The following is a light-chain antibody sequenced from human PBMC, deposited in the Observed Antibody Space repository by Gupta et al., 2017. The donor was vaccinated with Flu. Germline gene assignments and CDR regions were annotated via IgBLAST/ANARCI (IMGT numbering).Light chain of an antibody. CDR2: EVS. CDR3: SSYTSSSTWV. Sequence: FYGGTSSDVGGYNYVSWYQQHPGKAPKLMIYEVSNRPSGVSNRFSGSKSGNTASLTISGLQAEDEADYYCSSYTSSSTWVFGGGTKLTVL. V-gene: IGLV2-14*01. J-gene: IGLJ3*02. CDR1: SSDVGGYNY.